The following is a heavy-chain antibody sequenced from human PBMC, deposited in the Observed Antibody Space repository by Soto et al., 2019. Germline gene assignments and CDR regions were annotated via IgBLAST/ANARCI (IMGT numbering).Heavy chain of an antibody. CDR2: ISYDGSNK. D-gene: IGHD4-4*01. J-gene: IGHJ6*02. CDR1: GFTFSSYA. V-gene: IGHV3-30-3*01. CDR3: ARDSAGATVKLLKGSGMDV. Sequence: PGGSLRLSCAASGFTFSSYAMHWVRQAPGKGLEWVAVISYDGSNKYYADSVKGRFTISRDNSKNTLYLQMNSLRAEDTAVYYCARDSAGATVKLLKGSGMDVWGQGTTVTVSS.